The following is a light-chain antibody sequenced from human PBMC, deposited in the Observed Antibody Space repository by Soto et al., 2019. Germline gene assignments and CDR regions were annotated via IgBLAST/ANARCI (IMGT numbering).Light chain of an antibody. J-gene: IGKJ5*01. V-gene: IGKV1-27*01. CDR2: AAS. CDR3: QQYNSAPIT. Sequence: DMQMTQSPSSLSAAVGDRVTITCRASQGISNFLAWYQQKPGKVPKLLIYAASTLQSGVPSRFSGSGSGTDFTLTISSLLPEDVATYYCQQYNSAPITFGQGTRLEI. CDR1: QGISNF.